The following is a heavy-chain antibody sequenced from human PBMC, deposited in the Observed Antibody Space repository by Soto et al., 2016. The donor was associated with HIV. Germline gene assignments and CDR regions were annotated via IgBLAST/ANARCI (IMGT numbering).Heavy chain of an antibody. CDR2: INPNSGGT. D-gene: IGHD3-10*01. J-gene: IGHJ5*02. CDR1: GYTFTAYY. CDR3: ARMGGFGFESNWFDP. V-gene: IGHV1-2*02. Sequence: QVQLVQSGAEVKKPGASVKVSCKSSGYTFTAYYIHWVRQAPGQGLEWMGWINPNSGGTDYPQRFQGRVTMTRDTSISTAYLELSRLRSDDTAVYYCARMGGFGFESNWFDPWAREPWSPSPQ.